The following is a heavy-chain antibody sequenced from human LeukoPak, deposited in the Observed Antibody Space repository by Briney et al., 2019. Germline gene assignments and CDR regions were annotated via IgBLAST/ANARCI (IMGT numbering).Heavy chain of an antibody. CDR1: GFTFSNYA. D-gene: IGHD3-16*02. V-gene: IGHV3-23*01. Sequence: GGSLSLSCAASGFTFSNYAINWVRQAPGKGLEWVSAISASVGSTYYADSVKGRFTISRDNSKNTLYLRMNSLRAEDTAVYYCAKAPSNYVWGSYRYTLEYYFDYWGQGTLVTVSS. CDR3: AKAPSNYVWGSYRYTLEYYFDY. J-gene: IGHJ4*02. CDR2: ISASVGST.